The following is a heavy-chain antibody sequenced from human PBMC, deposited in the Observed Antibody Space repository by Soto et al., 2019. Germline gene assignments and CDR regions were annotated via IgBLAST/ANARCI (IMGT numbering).Heavy chain of an antibody. V-gene: IGHV3-9*01. J-gene: IGHJ6*02. CDR1: GFTFDDYA. Sequence: GGSLRLSCAASGFTFDDYAMHWVRQAPGKGLEWVSGISWNSGSTGYADSVKGRFTISRDNAKNSLYLQMNSLRAEDAALYYCAKALSAPYYYYGMDVWGQGTTVTVSS. CDR2: ISWNSGST. CDR3: AKALSAPYYYYGMDV.